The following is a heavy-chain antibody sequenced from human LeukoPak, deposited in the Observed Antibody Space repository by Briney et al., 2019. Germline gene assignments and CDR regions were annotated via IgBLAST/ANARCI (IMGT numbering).Heavy chain of an antibody. D-gene: IGHD3-10*01. J-gene: IGHJ6*02. V-gene: IGHV3-30-3*01. CDR1: GFTFSSYA. Sequence: PGGSLRLSCAASGFTFSSYAMHWVRQAPGKGLEWVAVISYDGSNKYYADSVKGRFTISRDNSKNTLYLQMNSLRAEDTAVYYCAKGGYYGSGSYFTPYPDYYYGMDVWGQGTTVTVSS. CDR3: AKGGYYGSGSYFTPYPDYYYGMDV. CDR2: ISYDGSNK.